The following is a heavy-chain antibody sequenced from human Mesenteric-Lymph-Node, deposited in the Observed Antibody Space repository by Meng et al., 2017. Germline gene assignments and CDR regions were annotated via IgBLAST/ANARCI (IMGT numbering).Heavy chain of an antibody. D-gene: IGHD1-7*01. V-gene: IGHV4-30-4*01. J-gene: IGHJ4*02. CDR3: GRDQGRELINH. CDR2: IYYNGST. Sequence: QGPRHDSGPGLVKPSQSLYLTCSVSGGSISSGESYWSWHRQLPGKGLEWIGYIYYNGSTYYNPPLKSRVTISVDTSKNQFSLKLSYVTAADAAVYYCGRDQGRELINHWGQGALVTVSS. CDR1: GGSISSGESY.